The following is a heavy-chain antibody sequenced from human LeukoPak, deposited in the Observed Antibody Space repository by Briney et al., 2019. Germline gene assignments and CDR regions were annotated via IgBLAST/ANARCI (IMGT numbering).Heavy chain of an antibody. J-gene: IGHJ4*02. CDR3: ARGFEDGYPTAVDY. CDR2: IIPIFGTA. V-gene: IGHV1-69*13. D-gene: IGHD5-24*01. Sequence: GASVNVSCKASGGTFSSYAISWVRQAPGQGLEWMGGIIPIFGTANYAQKFQGRVTITADESTSTAYMELSSLRSEDTAVYYCARGFEDGYPTAVDYWGQGTLVTVSS. CDR1: GGTFSSYA.